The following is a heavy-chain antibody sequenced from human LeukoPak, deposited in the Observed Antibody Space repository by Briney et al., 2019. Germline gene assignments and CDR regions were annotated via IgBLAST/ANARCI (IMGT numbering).Heavy chain of an antibody. D-gene: IGHD6-19*01. J-gene: IGHJ5*02. V-gene: IGHV3-23*01. CDR3: AKGSGSGWYGWFAP. CDR1: GFSFNHYA. CDR2: IDATGAAT. Sequence: GGSLRLSCAASGFSFNHYAMYWVRQAPGKGLEWVSSIDATGAATYYADSVNGRFTISRDNSKNTFYLQIDSLRADDTAVYSCAKGSGSGWYGWFAPWGQGTLVTVSS.